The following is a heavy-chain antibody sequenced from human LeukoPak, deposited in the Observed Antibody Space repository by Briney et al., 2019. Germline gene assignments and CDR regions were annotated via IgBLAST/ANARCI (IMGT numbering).Heavy chain of an antibody. D-gene: IGHD4-11*01. CDR1: GGSISSSSYY. J-gene: IGHJ4*02. CDR2: IYYSGST. V-gene: IGHV4-39*07. CDR3: ARGSNYVDVDY. Sequence: SETLSLTCTVSGGSISSSSYYWGWIRQPPGKGLEWIGSIYYSGSTYYNPSLKSRVTISVDTSKNQFSLKLSSVTAADTAVYYCARGSNYVDVDYWDQGTLVTASS.